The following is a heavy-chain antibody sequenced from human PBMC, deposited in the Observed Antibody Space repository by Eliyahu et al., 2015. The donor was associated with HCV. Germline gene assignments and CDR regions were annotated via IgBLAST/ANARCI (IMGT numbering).Heavy chain of an antibody. J-gene: IGHJ5*02. CDR3: AREGYYYDSSGLDWFDP. CDR2: IWYDGSNK. D-gene: IGHD3-22*01. CDR1: GFTFXXYX. V-gene: IGHV3-33*01. Sequence: QVQLVESGGGVVPPGRSLRLSCAXASGFTFXXYXRRHWVRQAPGKGLEWVAVIWYDGSNKYYADSVKGRFTISRDNSKNTLYLQMNSLRAEDTAVYYCAREGYYYDSSGLDWFDPWGQGTLVTVSS.